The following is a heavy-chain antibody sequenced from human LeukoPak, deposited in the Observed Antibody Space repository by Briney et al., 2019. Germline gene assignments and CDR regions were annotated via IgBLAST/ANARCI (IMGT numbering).Heavy chain of an antibody. Sequence: SVKVTCKASGFTSTNFAVQWVRQARGQRLEWIGWIIVGSGATKCAQDFQERVTITRDLSTSTLYMELRSLTSEDTAVYYCAADLSNPRMGASYLDSWGQGTLVTVSS. CDR1: GFTSTNFA. D-gene: IGHD3-16*01. CDR2: IIVGSGAT. V-gene: IGHV1-58*01. CDR3: AADLSNPRMGASYLDS. J-gene: IGHJ4*02.